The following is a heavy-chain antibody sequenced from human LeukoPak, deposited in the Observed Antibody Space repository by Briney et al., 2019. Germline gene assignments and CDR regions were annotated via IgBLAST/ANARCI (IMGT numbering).Heavy chain of an antibody. D-gene: IGHD3-22*01. CDR3: ARGDSSGYYWNDY. CDR2: SRNKANTYTT. Sequence: GGSLRLSCAASGFTSSDHNMDWVRQAPGKGREWSGRSRNKANTYTTEYAASVKGRFTIARDDSKNSLYLQMNSLKTEDTAVYYCARGDSSGYYWNDYWGQGTLVTVSS. V-gene: IGHV3-72*01. CDR1: GFTSSDHN. J-gene: IGHJ4*02.